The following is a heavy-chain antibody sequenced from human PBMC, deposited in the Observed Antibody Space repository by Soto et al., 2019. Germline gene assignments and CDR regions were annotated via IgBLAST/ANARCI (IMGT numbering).Heavy chain of an antibody. V-gene: IGHV1-69*13. J-gene: IGHJ6*02. CDR3: ARGYCSGGSCYSFAPYYGMDV. CDR2: IIPIFGTA. CDR1: GGAFSSYA. Sequence: FSLKVACKASGGAFSSYAISWVRQDTGQGLEWMGGIIPIFGTANYAQKFQGRVTITADESTSTAYMELSSLRSEDTAVYYCARGYCSGGSCYSFAPYYGMDVWGQVTTVTDSS. D-gene: IGHD2-15*01.